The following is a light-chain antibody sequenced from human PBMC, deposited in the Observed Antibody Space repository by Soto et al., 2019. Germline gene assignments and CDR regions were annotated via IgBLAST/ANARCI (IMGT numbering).Light chain of an antibody. J-gene: IGKJ1*01. CDR1: QSISSW. V-gene: IGKV1-5*03. CDR2: KAS. Sequence: DIQMXQXPXTLSASVGDRVTITCRASQSISSWLAWYQQKPGKAPKLLIYKASSLESGVPSRFSGSGSGTEFTLPISSLQPDDFATYYCQQYNSLWTFGQGTKVEIK. CDR3: QQYNSLWT.